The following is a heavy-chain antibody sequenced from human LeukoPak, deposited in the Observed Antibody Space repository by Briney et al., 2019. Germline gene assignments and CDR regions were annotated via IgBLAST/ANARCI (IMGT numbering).Heavy chain of an antibody. V-gene: IGHV3-48*01. CDR2: ISSSSSTI. J-gene: IGHJ6*03. D-gene: IGHD2-2*01. CDR1: GFTFGDYA. Sequence: GGSLRLSCTASGFTFGDYAMSWVRQAPGKGLEWVSYISSSSSTIYYADSVKGRFSISRDNAKNSLYLQMNSLRAEDTAVYFCARGLGVTVVSTRYYYMDVWGKGTTVTVSS. CDR3: ARGLGVTVVSTRYYYMDV.